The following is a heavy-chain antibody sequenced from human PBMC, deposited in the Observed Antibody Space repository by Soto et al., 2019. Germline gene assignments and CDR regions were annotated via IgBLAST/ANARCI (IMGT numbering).Heavy chain of an antibody. J-gene: IGHJ4*02. CDR2: IFISGNT. Sequence: SETLSLTCTVSSGSVSTYYWSWLRQPAGRGLEWIGRIFISGNTNYNPSLRSRVTMSVDTSKGQFSLNLTSVTAADTAVYFCARSGGTYNFDSWGQGILVTVSS. V-gene: IGHV4-4*07. CDR1: SGSVSTYY. D-gene: IGHD1-1*01. CDR3: ARSGGTYNFDS.